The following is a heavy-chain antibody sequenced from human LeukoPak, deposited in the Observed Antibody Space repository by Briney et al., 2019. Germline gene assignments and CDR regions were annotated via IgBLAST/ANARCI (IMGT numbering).Heavy chain of an antibody. CDR3: ARRDYYDSTGYYVY. J-gene: IGHJ4*02. Sequence: SETLFLTCAVSGGSISSSNWWSWVRQPPGKGLEWIGEIYHSGGTNYNPSLKSRVTISVDKSKNQFSLKLSSVTAADTAVYYCARRDYYDSTGYYVYWGQGTLVTVSS. CDR2: IYHSGGT. D-gene: IGHD3-22*01. CDR1: GGSISSSNW. V-gene: IGHV4-4*02.